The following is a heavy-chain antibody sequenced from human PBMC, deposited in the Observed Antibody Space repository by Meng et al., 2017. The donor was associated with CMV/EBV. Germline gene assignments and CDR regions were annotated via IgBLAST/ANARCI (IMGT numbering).Heavy chain of an antibody. J-gene: IGHJ4*02. D-gene: IGHD2-8*01. CDR3: ARGHCTNGVCYFYFDY. Sequence: SETLSLTCAVYGGSFSGYYWSGIRQPPGKGLEWNGEINHSGSTNYNPSLKSRVTISVDTSKNQFSLKLSSVTAADTAVYYCARGHCTNGVCYFYFDYWGQGTLVTVSS. CDR2: INHSGST. V-gene: IGHV4-34*01. CDR1: GGSFSGYY.